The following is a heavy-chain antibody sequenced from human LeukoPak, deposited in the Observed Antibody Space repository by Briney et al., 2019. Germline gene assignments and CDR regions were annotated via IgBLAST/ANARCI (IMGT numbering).Heavy chain of an antibody. D-gene: IGHD1-26*01. Sequence: ASVKVSCKASGYTFTGYYMHWVRQAPGQGLEWMGCINPNSGGTNYAQKFQGRVTMTRDTSISTAYMELSRLRSDDTAVYYCARDPMGATTTFDYWGQGTLVTVSS. CDR3: ARDPMGATTTFDY. CDR1: GYTFTGYY. J-gene: IGHJ4*02. CDR2: INPNSGGT. V-gene: IGHV1-2*02.